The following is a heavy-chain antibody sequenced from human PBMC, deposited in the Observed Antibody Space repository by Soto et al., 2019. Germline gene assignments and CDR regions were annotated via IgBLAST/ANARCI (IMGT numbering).Heavy chain of an antibody. CDR2: ISAYNGNT. J-gene: IGHJ3*02. V-gene: IGHV1-18*01. D-gene: IGHD3-22*01. Sequence: QVQLVQSGAEVKKPGASVKVSCKASGYTFTSYGISWVRQAPGQGLEWMGWISAYNGNTNYAQKLQGRVTMTTDTSPSRAYMELRSLRSDDTAVYYCARGAQVVVITNDAFDIWGQGTMVTVSS. CDR3: ARGAQVVVITNDAFDI. CDR1: GYTFTSYG.